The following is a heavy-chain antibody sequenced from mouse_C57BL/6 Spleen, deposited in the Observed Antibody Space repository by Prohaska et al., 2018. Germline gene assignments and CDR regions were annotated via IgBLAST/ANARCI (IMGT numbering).Heavy chain of an antibody. CDR2: ISNGGGST. V-gene: IGHV5-12*01. D-gene: IGHD1-1*01. CDR1: GFTFSDYY. CDR3: ARPHYYGPFAY. Sequence: EVKLVESGGGLVQPGGSLKLSCAASGFTFSDYYMYWVRQTPEKRLEWFAYISNGGGSTYYPDTVKGRFTISRDNAKNTLYLQMSRLKSEDTAMYYCARPHYYGPFAYWGQGTLVTVSA. J-gene: IGHJ3*01.